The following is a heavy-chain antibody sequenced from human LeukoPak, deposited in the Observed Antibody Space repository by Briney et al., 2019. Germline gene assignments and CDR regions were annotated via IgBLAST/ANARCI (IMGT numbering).Heavy chain of an antibody. CDR2: IIGSGGST. CDR1: GITFSSSA. CDR3: AKANGDSRGYFDY. J-gene: IGHJ4*02. V-gene: IGHV3-23*01. D-gene: IGHD4-17*01. Sequence: GGSLRLSCAASGITFSSSAMGWVRQAPGKGLEWVSGIIGSGGSTYYADSVKGRFTISRDNSKNTLYLQMNSLRAEDTAVYYCAKANGDSRGYFDYWGQGILVTVSS.